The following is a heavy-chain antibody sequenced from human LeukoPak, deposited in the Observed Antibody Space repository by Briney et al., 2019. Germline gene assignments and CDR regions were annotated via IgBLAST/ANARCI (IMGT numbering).Heavy chain of an antibody. D-gene: IGHD2-2*01. CDR1: GYTFTGYY. J-gene: IGHJ5*02. V-gene: IGHV1-46*01. CDR3: ARGRGSEYQLLEPNWFDP. Sequence: ASVKVSCKASGYTFTGYYMHWVRQAPGQGLEWMGIINPSGGSTSYAQKFQGRVTMTRDTSTSTVYMELSSLRSEDTAVYYCARGRGSEYQLLEPNWFDPWGQGTLVTVSS. CDR2: INPSGGST.